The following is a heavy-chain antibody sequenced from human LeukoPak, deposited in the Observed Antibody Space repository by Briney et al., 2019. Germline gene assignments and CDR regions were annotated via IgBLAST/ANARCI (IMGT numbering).Heavy chain of an antibody. J-gene: IGHJ5*02. Sequence: SETLSLTCTVSGGSISSYYWSWIRQPAGKGLEWIGRIYTSGSTNYNPSLKSRVTMSVDTSKNQFSLKLSSVTAADTAVYYCARDRILTGYLNNWFDPWGQGTLVTVSS. CDR1: GGSISSYY. D-gene: IGHD3-9*01. V-gene: IGHV4-4*07. CDR3: ARDRILTGYLNNWFDP. CDR2: IYTSGST.